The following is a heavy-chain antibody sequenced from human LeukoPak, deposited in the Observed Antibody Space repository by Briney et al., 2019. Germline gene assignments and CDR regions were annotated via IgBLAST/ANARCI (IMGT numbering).Heavy chain of an antibody. Sequence: GSSVKVSCKASGGTFSSYAISWVRQAPGQGLEWMGGIIPIFGTANYAQKFQGRVTITADESTSTAYMELSSLRSEDTAVYYCARVKNYDYAAGEGPFDYWGQGTLVTVSS. V-gene: IGHV1-69*01. CDR1: GGTFSSYA. CDR3: ARVKNYDYAAGEGPFDY. CDR2: IIPIFGTA. D-gene: IGHD3-16*01. J-gene: IGHJ4*02.